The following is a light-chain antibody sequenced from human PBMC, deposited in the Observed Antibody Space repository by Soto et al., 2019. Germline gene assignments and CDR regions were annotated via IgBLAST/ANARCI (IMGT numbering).Light chain of an antibody. CDR2: AAT. V-gene: IGKV1-39*01. CDR1: HSIGSY. Sequence: DIQMTQSPSSLSASVGARVTITCRASHSIGSYLNWYQQKPGKAPNLLIHAATSLQGGVPSRFSGSESGTDFTLTISSLQPEDFATYYCQQSYTAPRFGQGTRLEIK. J-gene: IGKJ2*03. CDR3: QQSYTAPR.